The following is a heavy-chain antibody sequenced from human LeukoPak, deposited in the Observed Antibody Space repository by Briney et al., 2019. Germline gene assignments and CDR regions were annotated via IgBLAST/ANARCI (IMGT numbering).Heavy chain of an antibody. V-gene: IGHV3-53*01. CDR2: IYSNTSA. Sequence: GGSLRLSCAAPGFTICYNYMSWVRQAPGKGLQWVSVIYSNTSAYYADSVKGRFTISRDNSKNTLYLQMNSLRAEDTAVYYCAKASGSGTYYKPPFDYWGHGTLVIVSS. D-gene: IGHD3-10*01. CDR3: AKASGSGTYYKPPFDY. J-gene: IGHJ4*01. CDR1: GFTICYNY.